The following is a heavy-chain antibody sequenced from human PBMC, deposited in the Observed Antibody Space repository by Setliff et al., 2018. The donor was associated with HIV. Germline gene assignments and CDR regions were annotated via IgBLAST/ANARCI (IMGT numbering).Heavy chain of an antibody. D-gene: IGHD3-3*01. CDR2: INQDGNI. CDR3: ARGLPRYDLWSGPSSRFDY. CDR1: GGSFGDNY. V-gene: IGHV4-34*01. Sequence: SETLSLTCAVYGGSFGDNYWNWIRQPPGKGLEWIGEINQDGNINYNPSLKSRVIISLDTSKKQFSLILRSVTAADTAVYFCARGLPRYDLWSGPSSRFDYWGQGKLVTVSS. J-gene: IGHJ4*02.